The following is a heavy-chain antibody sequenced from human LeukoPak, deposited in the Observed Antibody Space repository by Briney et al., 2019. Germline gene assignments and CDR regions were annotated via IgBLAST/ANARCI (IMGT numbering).Heavy chain of an antibody. CDR3: ARAIFSTSFWFDP. D-gene: IGHD2/OR15-2a*01. V-gene: IGHV4-39*07. Sequence: SETLSLTCTVSGGSISSSSYYWGWIRQPPGKGLEWIGSIYYSGSTYYNPSLKSRVTISVDTSKNQFSLKLSSVTAADTAVYYCARAIFSTSFWFDPWGQGTLVTVSS. CDR1: GGSISSSSYY. CDR2: IYYSGST. J-gene: IGHJ5*02.